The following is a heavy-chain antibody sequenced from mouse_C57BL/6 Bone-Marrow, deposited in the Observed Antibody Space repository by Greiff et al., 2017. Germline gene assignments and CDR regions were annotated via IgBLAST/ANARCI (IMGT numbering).Heavy chain of an antibody. V-gene: IGHV1-81*01. J-gene: IGHJ1*03. D-gene: IGHD1-1*01. Sequence: QVQLKESGAELARPGASVKLSCKASGYTFTSYGISWVKQRTGQGLEWIGEIYPRSGNTYYNEKFKGKATLTADKSSSTAYMELRSLTSEDSAVYFCARSEGITTVGFDVWGTGTTVTVSS. CDR2: IYPRSGNT. CDR3: ARSEGITTVGFDV. CDR1: GYTFTSYG.